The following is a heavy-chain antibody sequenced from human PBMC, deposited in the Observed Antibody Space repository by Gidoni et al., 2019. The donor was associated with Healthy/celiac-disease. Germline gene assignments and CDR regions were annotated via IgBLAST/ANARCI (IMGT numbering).Heavy chain of an antibody. V-gene: IGHV5-51*01. CDR1: GYSFTSYS. Sequence: DVQLVQSGAEVKKPGEALKITCKGSGYSFTSYSIGWVRQMPRKGLEWMGSIYPGDSDTRYRPSFQGQVTISADNSISTAYLQWSSLKASDTAMYYCARSYSNYENLGFPDYWGQGTLVTVSS. J-gene: IGHJ4*02. CDR2: IYPGDSDT. CDR3: ARSYSNYENLGFPDY. D-gene: IGHD4-4*01.